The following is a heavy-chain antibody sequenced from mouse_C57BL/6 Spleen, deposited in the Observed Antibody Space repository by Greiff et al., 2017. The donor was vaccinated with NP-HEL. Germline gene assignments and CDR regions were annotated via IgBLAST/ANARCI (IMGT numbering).Heavy chain of an antibody. CDR1: GYTFTSYW. CDR2: IDPSDSYT. J-gene: IGHJ1*03. D-gene: IGHD1-1*01. CDR3: ARWFYGSSYYWYFDV. Sequence: QVQLQQPGAELVMPGASVKLSCKASGYTFTSYWMHWVKQRPGQGLEWIGEIDPSDSYTNYNQKFKGKSTLTDDKSSSTAYMQLSSLTSEDSAFYYCARWFYGSSYYWYFDVWGTGTTVTVSS. V-gene: IGHV1-69*01.